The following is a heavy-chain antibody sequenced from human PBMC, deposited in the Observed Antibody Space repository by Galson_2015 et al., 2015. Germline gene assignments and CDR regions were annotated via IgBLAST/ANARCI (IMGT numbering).Heavy chain of an antibody. CDR1: GFTFRSYG. D-gene: IGHD6-13*01. V-gene: IGHV3-30*03. J-gene: IGHJ4*02. CDR2: ISYDGSNK. CDR3: AGFAVAADGFDY. Sequence: SLRLSCAASGFTFRSYGLHWVRQAPGKGLEWVAVISYDGSNKYYADSVKGRFTISRDNSKNTLYLQMNSLRAEDTAVYYCAGFAVAADGFDYWGQGTLVTVSS.